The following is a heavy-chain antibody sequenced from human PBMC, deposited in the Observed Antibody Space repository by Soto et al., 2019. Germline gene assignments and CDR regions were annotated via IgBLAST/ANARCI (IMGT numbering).Heavy chain of an antibody. Sequence: PSETLSLTCTVCGGSISSYYWSWIRQPPGKGLEWIGYIYYSGSTNYNPSLKSRVTISVDTSKNQFSLKLSSVTAADTAVYYCARGYYYDSSGYYGQQAFDIWGQGTMVTVSS. CDR3: ARGYYYDSSGYYGQQAFDI. J-gene: IGHJ3*02. V-gene: IGHV4-59*01. CDR1: GGSISSYY. D-gene: IGHD3-22*01. CDR2: IYYSGST.